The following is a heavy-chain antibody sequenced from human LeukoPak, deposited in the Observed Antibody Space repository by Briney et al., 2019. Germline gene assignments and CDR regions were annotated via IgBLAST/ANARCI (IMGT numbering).Heavy chain of an antibody. D-gene: IGHD5-18*01. J-gene: IGHJ6*03. CDR2: ISAYNGNT. CDR3: ARDSKGGYSYGSYYYYYMDV. CDR1: GYTFTSYG. Sequence: ASVKVSCKASGYTFTSYGISWVRQAPGQGLEWMGWISAYNGNTNYAQKLQGRDTMTTDTSTSTAYMELRSLRSDDTAVYYCARDSKGGYSYGSYYYYYMDVWGKGTTVTVSS. V-gene: IGHV1-18*01.